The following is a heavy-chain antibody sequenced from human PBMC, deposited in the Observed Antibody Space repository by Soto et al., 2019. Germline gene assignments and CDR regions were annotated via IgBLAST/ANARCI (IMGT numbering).Heavy chain of an antibody. CDR1: GYTFTSYG. CDR2: ISAYNGNT. V-gene: IGHV1-18*01. D-gene: IGHD3-22*01. CDR3: ARRAYYDSSGYSYRGWFDP. Sequence: QVQLVQSGAEVKKPGASVKVSCKASGYTFTSYGISWVRQAPGQGLEWMGWISAYNGNTNYAQKLQGRVTMTTDTSTSTAYMEPRSLRSDDTAVYYWARRAYYDSSGYSYRGWFDPWGQGTLVTVSS. J-gene: IGHJ5*02.